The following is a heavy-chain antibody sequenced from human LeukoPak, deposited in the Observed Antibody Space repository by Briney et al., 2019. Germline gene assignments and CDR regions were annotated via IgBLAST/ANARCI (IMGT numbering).Heavy chain of an antibody. CDR1: GFTFSSYA. CDR2: ISGSGGST. J-gene: IGHJ4*02. D-gene: IGHD3-16*02. CDR3: AKKRNDYVWGSYLDY. V-gene: IGHV3-23*01. Sequence: GGSLRLSCAASGFTFSSYAMSWVRQAPGKGLEWVSAISGSGGSTYYADSVKGRFTISRDNSKNTLYLQMNSLRAEDTAVYYCAKKRNDYVWGSYLDYWGQGTLVTVSS.